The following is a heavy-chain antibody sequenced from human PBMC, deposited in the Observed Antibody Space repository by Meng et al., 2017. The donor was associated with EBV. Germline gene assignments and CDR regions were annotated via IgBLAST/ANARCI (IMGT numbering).Heavy chain of an antibody. Sequence: QFKLVRSGVDVKKPGASVKVSCKASGYTFTSYGIIWLRQAPGQGLEWMGWISAYNGNTTYAQKLQGRVTMTTDTSTSTAYMELRSLRSDDTAVYYCARGLDYFDYWGQGTLVTVSS. CDR3: ARGLDYFDY. V-gene: IGHV1-18*01. CDR1: GYTFTSYG. CDR2: ISAYNGNT. J-gene: IGHJ4*02.